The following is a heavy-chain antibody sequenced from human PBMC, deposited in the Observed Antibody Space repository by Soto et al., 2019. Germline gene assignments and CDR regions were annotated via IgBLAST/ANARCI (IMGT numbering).Heavy chain of an antibody. CDR3: ARTTAVPNTLRSRYFFDY. Sequence: SETLSLTCSVSGGSVSDKTYYWSWIRQPPGKRLEWTGYVYYSGTTNYNPSLKSRVTISVDLSKSRFSLRLSSVTTADTALYYCARTTAVPNTLRSRYFFDYWGQGTLVTVSS. D-gene: IGHD4-17*01. CDR1: GGSVSDKTYY. J-gene: IGHJ4*02. V-gene: IGHV4-61*01. CDR2: VYYSGTT.